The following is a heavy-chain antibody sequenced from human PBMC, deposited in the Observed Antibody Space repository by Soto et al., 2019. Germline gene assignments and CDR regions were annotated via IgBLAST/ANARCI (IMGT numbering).Heavy chain of an antibody. CDR3: ASSYYGSGSYYKGGDY. Sequence: SETLSLTCTVSGGSISSSSYYWGWIRQPPGKGLEWIGSIYYSGSTYYNPSLKSRVTISVDTSKNQFSLKLSSVTAADTAVYYCASSYYGSGSYYKGGDYWGQGTLVTVSS. CDR2: IYYSGST. V-gene: IGHV4-39*01. CDR1: GGSISSSSYY. J-gene: IGHJ4*02. D-gene: IGHD3-10*01.